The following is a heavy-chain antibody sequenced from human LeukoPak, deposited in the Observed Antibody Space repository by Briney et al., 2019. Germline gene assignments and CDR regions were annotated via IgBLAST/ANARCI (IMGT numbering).Heavy chain of an antibody. D-gene: IGHD4-23*01. V-gene: IGHV1-2*02. J-gene: IGHJ4*02. CDR2: INPKSGAT. CDR3: ARRAGGYSHPYDY. CDR1: GDTFTDYY. Sequence: ASVKVSCKASGDTFTDYYMHWLRQAPGQGLEWMGWINPKSGATNYAQKFQGGVTMTRDTSITTAYMELSRLRSDDTAVYYCARRAGGYSHPYDYWGQGILVTVSS.